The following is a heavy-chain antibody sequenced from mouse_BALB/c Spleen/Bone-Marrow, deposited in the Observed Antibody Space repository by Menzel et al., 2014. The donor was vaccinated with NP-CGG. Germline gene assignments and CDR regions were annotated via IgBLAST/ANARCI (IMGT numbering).Heavy chain of an antibody. V-gene: IGHV6-6*02. D-gene: IGHD1-2*01. CDR1: GFTFSNYW. J-gene: IGHJ2*01. Sequence: EVQVVESGGGLVQPGGSMRLSCVASGFTFSNYWMNWVRQSPEKGLEWVAEIRLKSNNYATHYAESVKGRFTISRDDSKSSVYLQMNNVRAEDTGIYYCTRVLRLQDYWGQGTTLTVSS. CDR3: TRVLRLQDY. CDR2: IRLKSNNYAT.